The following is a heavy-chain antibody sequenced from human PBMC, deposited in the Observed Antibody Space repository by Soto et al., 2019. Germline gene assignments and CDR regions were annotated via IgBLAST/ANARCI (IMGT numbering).Heavy chain of an antibody. Sequence: ASVKVSCKASGYTFTGYYMHWVRQAPGQGLEWMGWINPNSGGTNYAQKFQGWVTMTRDTSISTAYMELSRLRSDDTAVYYCARPRFLESNWFDPWGQGTLVTSPQ. CDR2: INPNSGGT. CDR1: GYTFTGYY. D-gene: IGHD3-3*01. J-gene: IGHJ5*02. CDR3: ARPRFLESNWFDP. V-gene: IGHV1-2*04.